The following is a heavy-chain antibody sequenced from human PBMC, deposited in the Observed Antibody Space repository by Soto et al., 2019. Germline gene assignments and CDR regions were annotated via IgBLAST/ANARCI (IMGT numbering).Heavy chain of an antibody. J-gene: IGHJ4*02. V-gene: IGHV3-23*01. Sequence: GGSLRLSGPASGLTFSTYAMSWVRQAPGKGLEWVSAISGSGGSTYYADSVKGRFTISRDNSKSTLYLQMNSLRAEDTAVYYCAKPYSNGDYFDYWGQGTLVTVSS. CDR3: AKPYSNGDYFDY. D-gene: IGHD4-4*01. CDR2: ISGSGGST. CDR1: GLTFSTYA.